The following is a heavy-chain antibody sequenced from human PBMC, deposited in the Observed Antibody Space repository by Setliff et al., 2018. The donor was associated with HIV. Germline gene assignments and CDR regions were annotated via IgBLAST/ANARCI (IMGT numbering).Heavy chain of an antibody. V-gene: IGHV4-38-2*02. Sequence: PSETLSLTCTVSGDSISSDFYWGWIRQPPGKGLEWIGSIYHSGNTYYMPSLQSRVTISVDMSKNQLSLNLNSVTAADTAVYYCGRGQGCGGGCHYAFEMWGQGTMVTVSS. J-gene: IGHJ3*02. CDR3: GRGQGCGGGCHYAFEM. D-gene: IGHD2-21*02. CDR1: GDSISSDFY. CDR2: IYHSGNT.